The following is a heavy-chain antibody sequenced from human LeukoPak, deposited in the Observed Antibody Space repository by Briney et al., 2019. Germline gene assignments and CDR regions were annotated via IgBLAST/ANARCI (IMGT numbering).Heavy chain of an antibody. V-gene: IGHV3-74*01. Sequence: PGGSLRLSCAASGFTFSSYWMHWVRQAPGKGLVWVSRINSDGSSTSYADSVKGRSTISRDNAKNTLYLQMNSLRAEDTAVYYCARDGSDHSSSSHYTFDYWGQGTLVTVSS. J-gene: IGHJ4*02. D-gene: IGHD6-6*01. CDR2: INSDGSST. CDR1: GFTFSSYW. CDR3: ARDGSDHSSSSHYTFDY.